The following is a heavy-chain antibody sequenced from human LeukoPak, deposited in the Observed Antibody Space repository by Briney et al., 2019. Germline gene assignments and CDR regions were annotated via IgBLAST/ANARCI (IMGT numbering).Heavy chain of an antibody. CDR3: ATLGGWLQFPEDY. V-gene: IGHV3-11*01. Sequence: GGSLRLSCAASGFTFSDYYMSWIRQAPGKGPEWVSYISSSGSTIYYADSVKGRFTISRDNAKNSLYLQMNSLRAEDTAVYYCATLGGWLQFPEDYWGQGTLVTVSS. CDR2: ISSSGSTI. J-gene: IGHJ4*02. CDR1: GFTFSDYY. D-gene: IGHD5-24*01.